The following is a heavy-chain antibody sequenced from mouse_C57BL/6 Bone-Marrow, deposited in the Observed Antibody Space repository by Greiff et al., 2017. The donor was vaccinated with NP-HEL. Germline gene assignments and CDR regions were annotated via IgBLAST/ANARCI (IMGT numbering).Heavy chain of an antibody. CDR2: INPSSGYT. Sequence: QVQLQQSGAELAKPGASVKLSCKASGYTFTSYWMHWVKQRPGQGLEWIGYINPSSGYTKYNQKFKDKATLTADTSSSTAYMQLSSLTYEDSAVYYCARRGYYDYDGPWFAYWGQGTLVTVSA. D-gene: IGHD2-4*01. CDR1: GYTFTSYW. J-gene: IGHJ3*01. V-gene: IGHV1-7*01. CDR3: ARRGYYDYDGPWFAY.